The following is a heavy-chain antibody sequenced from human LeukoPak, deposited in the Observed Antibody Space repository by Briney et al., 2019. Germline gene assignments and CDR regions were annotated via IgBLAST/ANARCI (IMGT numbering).Heavy chain of an antibody. V-gene: IGHV3-9*01. J-gene: IGHJ5*02. Sequence: GGSLRLSCAASGFTFDDYAMHWVRQAPGKGLEWVSGINWNGGSIGYADSVKGRFTISRDNSKNTLYLQMNSLRAEDTAVYYCAKGLFKGFDPWGQGTLVTVSS. D-gene: IGHD3-3*01. CDR1: GFTFDDYA. CDR2: INWNGGSI. CDR3: AKGLFKGFDP.